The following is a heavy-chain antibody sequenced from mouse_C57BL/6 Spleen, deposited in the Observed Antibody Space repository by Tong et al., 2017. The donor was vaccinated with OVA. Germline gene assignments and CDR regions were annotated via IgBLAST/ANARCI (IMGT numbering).Heavy chain of an antibody. CDR2: IWGDGST. CDR1: GFSLTSYG. D-gene: IGHD1-1*01. V-gene: IGHV2-3*01. J-gene: IGHJ4*01. Sequence: VQLKESGPGLVAPSQSLSITCTVSGFSLTSYGVSWVRQPPGKGLEWLRVIWGDGSTNYHSALISRLSISKDNSKSQVYLKMHRLQADDTAIYYCDRKGYGRSSYAMDYWGQGTSVTVSS. CDR3: DRKGYGRSSYAMDY.